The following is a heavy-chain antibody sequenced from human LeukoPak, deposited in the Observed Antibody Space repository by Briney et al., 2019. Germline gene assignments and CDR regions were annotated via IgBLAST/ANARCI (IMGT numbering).Heavy chain of an antibody. CDR3: ARNSSRGAFDI. CDR1: GFTLKYYW. V-gene: IGHV3-7*01. CDR2: INQDGSAK. Sequence: PGGSLRLSCAASGFTLKYYWMSWVRQAPGKGLEWVANINQDGSAKYYVDSVKGRFTISRDNAKNSLSLQMDSLRAGDTAVYYCARNSSRGAFDIWGQGTMVTVSS. D-gene: IGHD6-13*01. J-gene: IGHJ3*02.